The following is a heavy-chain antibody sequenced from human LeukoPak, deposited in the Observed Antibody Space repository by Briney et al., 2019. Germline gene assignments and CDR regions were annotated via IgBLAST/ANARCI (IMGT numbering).Heavy chain of an antibody. J-gene: IGHJ6*03. CDR2: IYTSGST. CDR3: ARGRSSYDYYYYMDV. V-gene: IGHV4-4*07. Sequence: SETLSLTCTVSGGSISSYYWSWIRQPAGKGLEWIGRIYTSGSTNYNPSLKSRVTMSVDTSKNQFSLKPSSVTAADTAVYYCARGRSSYDYYYYMDVWGKGTTVTVSS. CDR1: GGSISSYY. D-gene: IGHD2-2*01.